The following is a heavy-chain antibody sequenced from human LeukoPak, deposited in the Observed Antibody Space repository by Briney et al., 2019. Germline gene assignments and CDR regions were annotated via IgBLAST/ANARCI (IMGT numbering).Heavy chain of an antibody. CDR1: GGSISSYY. CDR3: ARDPHRAFDI. CDR2: IYYTGST. V-gene: IGHV4-59*01. Sequence: SETLSLTCTVSGGSISSYYWSWSRQPPGKGLEWIGNIYYTGSTNYNPSLKSRVTMSVDTSKNQFSLNLRSVTAADTAVYYCARDPHRAFDIWGQGTMVTVSS. J-gene: IGHJ3*02.